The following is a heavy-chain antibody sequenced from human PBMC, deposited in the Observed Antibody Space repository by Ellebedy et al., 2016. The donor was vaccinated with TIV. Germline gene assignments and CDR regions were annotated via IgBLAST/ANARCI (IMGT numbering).Heavy chain of an antibody. J-gene: IGHJ4*02. V-gene: IGHV3-7*03. D-gene: IGHD2-8*01. CDR2: IKQDGSEK. CDR1: GFTFSNYW. CDR3: ARSRGVSY. Sequence: PGGSLRLSCAASGFTFSNYWMTWVRQAPGKGPECVANIKQDGSEKYYVDSVKGRFTISRANAKNSLYLQMNSLRAEDTAVYFCARSRGVSYWGQGTLVTVSS.